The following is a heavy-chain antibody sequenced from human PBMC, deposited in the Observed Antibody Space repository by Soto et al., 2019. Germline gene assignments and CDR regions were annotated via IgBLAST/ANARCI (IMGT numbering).Heavy chain of an antibody. V-gene: IGHV3-23*01. J-gene: IGHJ4*02. Sequence: GWSLRLSCAASGFTFSTYAMSWVRQAPGKGLEWVSGISGSGDSTYYADSVKGRFTISRDNSKNTLYLQMNSLRVEDTAVYYCAKDRHQGPVTRLLDYWGQGTLVTVSS. CDR1: GFTFSTYA. CDR3: AKDRHQGPVTRLLDY. CDR2: ISGSGDST. D-gene: IGHD4-17*01.